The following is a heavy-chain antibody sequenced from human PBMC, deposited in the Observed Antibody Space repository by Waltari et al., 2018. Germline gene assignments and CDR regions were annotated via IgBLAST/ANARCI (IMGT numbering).Heavy chain of an antibody. CDR2: IYHSGST. Sequence: QVQLQESGPGLVKPSETLSLTCAVSGYSISSGYYWGWIRQPPGKGLEWIGSIYHSGSTYYNPSLKSRVTISVDTSKNQFSLKLSSVTAADMAVYYCARRSLRYFENWGQGTLVTVSS. D-gene: IGHD3-9*01. CDR1: GYSISSGYY. CDR3: ARRSLRYFEN. J-gene: IGHJ4*02. V-gene: IGHV4-38-2*01.